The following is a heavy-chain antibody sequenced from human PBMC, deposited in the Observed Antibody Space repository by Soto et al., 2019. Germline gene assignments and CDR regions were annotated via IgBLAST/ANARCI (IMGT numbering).Heavy chain of an antibody. CDR2: IWYDGSNK. V-gene: IGHV3-33*01. CDR1: GFTFSSYG. CDR3: ARQAWGFGELFYYFDY. D-gene: IGHD3-10*01. Sequence: GGSLRLSCAASGFTFSSYGMHWVRQAPGKGLEWVAVIWYDGSNKYYADSVKGRFTISRDNSKNTLYLQMNSLRVEDTAVYYCARQAWGFGELFYYFDYWGQGTLVTVSS. J-gene: IGHJ4*02.